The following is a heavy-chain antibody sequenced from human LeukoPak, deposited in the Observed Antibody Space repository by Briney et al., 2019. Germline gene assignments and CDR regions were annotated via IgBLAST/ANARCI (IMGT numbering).Heavy chain of an antibody. CDR1: GGSFSSSSYY. D-gene: IGHD1-26*01. J-gene: IGHJ6*03. CDR2: IYYSGST. V-gene: IGHV4-39*07. CDR3: ARSYSGSFRYYYYYMDV. Sequence: SETLSLTCTVSGGSFSSSSYYWGWIRQPPGKGLEWIGSIYYSGSTYYNPSLKSRVTISVDTSKNQFSLKLSSVTAADTAVYYCARSYSGSFRYYYYYMDVWGKGTTVTVSS.